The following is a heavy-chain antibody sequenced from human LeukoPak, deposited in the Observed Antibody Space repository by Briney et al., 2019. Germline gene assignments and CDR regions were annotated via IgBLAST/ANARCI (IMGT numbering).Heavy chain of an antibody. J-gene: IGHJ4*02. D-gene: IGHD3-10*01. CDR2: ISWNSGSI. CDR3: ARDRAGSVDYFDY. CDR1: GFTFDDYA. V-gene: IGHV3-9*01. Sequence: GRSLRLSCAASGFTFDDYAMHWVRQAPGKGLEWVSGISWNSGSIVYADSVKGRFTISRDNAKNSLYLQTNSLRAEDTAVYYCARDRAGSVDYFDYWGQGTLVTVSS.